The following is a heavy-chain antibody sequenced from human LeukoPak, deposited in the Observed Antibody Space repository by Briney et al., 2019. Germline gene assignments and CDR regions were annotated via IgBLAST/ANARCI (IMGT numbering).Heavy chain of an antibody. CDR1: AGTFSSYA. Sequence: SVKVSCKASAGTFSSYAISWVRQAPGQGLEWMGRIIPILGIANYAQKFQGRVTITADKSTSTAYMELSSLRSEDTAVYYCARAQSTGYFDYWGQGTLVTVSS. D-gene: IGHD2-8*02. J-gene: IGHJ4*02. V-gene: IGHV1-69*04. CDR2: IIPILGIA. CDR3: ARAQSTGYFDY.